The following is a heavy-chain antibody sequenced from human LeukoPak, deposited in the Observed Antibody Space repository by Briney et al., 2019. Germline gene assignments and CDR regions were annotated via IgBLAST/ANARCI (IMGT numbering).Heavy chain of an antibody. D-gene: IGHD2-15*01. CDR2: IKQDGSEK. CDR1: GFTFSSYS. V-gene: IGHV3-7*03. Sequence: GGSLRLSCAASGFTFSSYSMNWVRQAPGKGLEWVANIKQDGSEKYYVDSVKGRFTISRDNAKNSVYLQMNSLRAEDTAVYYCARAEDNDHWGQGTLVTVPS. J-gene: IGHJ4*02. CDR3: ARAEDNDH.